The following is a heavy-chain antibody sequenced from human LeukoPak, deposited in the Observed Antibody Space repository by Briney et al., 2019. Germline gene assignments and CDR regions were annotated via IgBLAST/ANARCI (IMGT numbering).Heavy chain of an antibody. CDR2: INSDGSGT. Sequence: GGSLRLSCAASGFTFSSYWMHWVRQAPGKGLVWVSRINSDGSGTSYADSVKGRFTISRDNSKNTLYLQMNSLRAEDTAVYYCARGVGEYYFDYWGQGTLVTVSS. CDR1: GFTFSSYW. D-gene: IGHD3-10*01. V-gene: IGHV3-74*01. J-gene: IGHJ4*02. CDR3: ARGVGEYYFDY.